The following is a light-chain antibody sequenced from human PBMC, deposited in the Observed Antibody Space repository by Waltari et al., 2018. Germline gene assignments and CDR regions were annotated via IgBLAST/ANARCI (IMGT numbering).Light chain of an antibody. J-gene: IGLJ1*01. CDR1: NLGTKG. CDR3: QVWDKSSDRGV. Sequence: SYVLTQPPSVSPAPGQTATITCRGDNLGTKGVHWYQQKPGQAPVLVVYDDSDRPSGSPERFSGSNTGNTATLTISRVEAGDEADYYCQVWDKSSDRGVFGTGTKVTVL. CDR2: DDS. V-gene: IGLV3-21*02.